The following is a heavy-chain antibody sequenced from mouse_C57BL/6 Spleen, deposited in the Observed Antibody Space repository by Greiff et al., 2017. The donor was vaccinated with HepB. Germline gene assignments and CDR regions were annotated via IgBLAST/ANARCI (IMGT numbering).Heavy chain of an antibody. CDR3: ARNHYGSSWYAMDY. CDR2: IWTGGGT. D-gene: IGHD1-1*01. Sequence: VKVVESGPGLVAPSQSLSITCTVSGFSLTSYAISWVRQPPGKGLEWLGVIWTGGGTNYNSALKSRLSISKDNSKSQVFLKMNSLQTDDTARYYCARNHYGSSWYAMDYWGQGTSVTASS. J-gene: IGHJ4*01. CDR1: GFSLTSYA. V-gene: IGHV2-9-1*01.